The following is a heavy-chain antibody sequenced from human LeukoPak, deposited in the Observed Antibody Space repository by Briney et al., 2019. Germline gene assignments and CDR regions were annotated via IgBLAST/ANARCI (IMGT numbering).Heavy chain of an antibody. V-gene: IGHV1-69*13. CDR2: IIPIFGTA. CDR1: GYTFTSYA. Sequence: ASVKVSCKASGYTFTSYAISWVRQAPGQGLEWMGGIIPIFGTANYAQKFQGRVTITADESTSTAYMELSSLRSEDTAVYYCAIIDGYSPAAFDIWGQGTMVTVSS. D-gene: IGHD5-24*01. CDR3: AIIDGYSPAAFDI. J-gene: IGHJ3*02.